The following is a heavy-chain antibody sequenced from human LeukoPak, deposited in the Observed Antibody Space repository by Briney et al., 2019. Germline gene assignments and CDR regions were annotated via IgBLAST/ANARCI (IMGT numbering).Heavy chain of an antibody. V-gene: IGHV3-21*01. CDR1: GFTFNTYS. J-gene: IGHJ3*01. CDR3: AREANEAFDV. Sequence: PGGSLRLSCVASGFTFNTYSMNWVRQAPGKGLEWVSSIGGSSSSRYHADSVKGRFTTPRDNAKKSLYLQMSSLRDDDTAVYYCAREANEAFDVWGQGTMVTVSS. CDR2: IGGSSSSR.